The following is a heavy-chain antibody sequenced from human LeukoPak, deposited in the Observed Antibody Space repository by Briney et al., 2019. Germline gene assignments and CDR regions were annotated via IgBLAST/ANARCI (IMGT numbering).Heavy chain of an antibody. CDR3: ARSPRVYYYYMDV. Sequence: ASVKVSCKASGYTFTGYYMHCVRQAPGQGLEWMGWINPNSGGTNYAQKFQGRVTMTRDTSISTAYMELSRLRSDDTAVYYCARSPRVYYYYMDVWGKGTTVTVSS. CDR2: INPNSGGT. CDR1: GYTFTGYY. J-gene: IGHJ6*03. V-gene: IGHV1-2*02.